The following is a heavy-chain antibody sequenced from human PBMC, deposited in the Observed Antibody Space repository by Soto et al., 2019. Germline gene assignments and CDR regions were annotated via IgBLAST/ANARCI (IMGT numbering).Heavy chain of an antibody. Sequence: PSETLSLTCAVSGYSISSDYSWGLIRQPPGKGLDWIGSIFHSGSTYYNPSLKSRVTISIDTSRSHFSLKLNSVTAADTAVYYCARENYYDGSGYYYYFDYWGHGTLVTVSS. V-gene: IGHV4-38-2*02. CDR2: IFHSGST. CDR1: GYSISSDYS. CDR3: ARENYYDGSGYYYYFDY. J-gene: IGHJ4*03. D-gene: IGHD3-22*01.